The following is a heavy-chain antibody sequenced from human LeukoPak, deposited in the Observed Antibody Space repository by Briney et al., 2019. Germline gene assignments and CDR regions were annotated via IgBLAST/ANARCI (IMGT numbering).Heavy chain of an antibody. D-gene: IGHD3-16*01. CDR1: GLTVSSNY. J-gene: IGHJ3*02. V-gene: IGHV3-53*01. CDR3: ARYTFRAVDI. Sequence: GGSLRLSCAASGLTVSSNYMTWVRQAPGKGLEWVSNIYAGGDTHYADGVRGRFTISRDNSNNTLYLQMNSLRAEDTAVYYCARYTFRAVDIWAQGTMVTVSS. CDR2: IYAGGDT.